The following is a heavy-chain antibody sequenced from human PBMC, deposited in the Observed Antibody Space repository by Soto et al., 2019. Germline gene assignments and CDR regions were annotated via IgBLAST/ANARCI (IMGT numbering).Heavy chain of an antibody. D-gene: IGHD5-12*01. J-gene: IGHJ4*02. CDR3: ARNRYDGYDFDS. Sequence: QGQLQGSGPGLLNPPGPLSPTCTAPMASITRINCWGWVRQPPGKGLEWIGEVAHNGYSHPTSSLKSRVTISIDKSRNQFSLRLTSVTAADTAVYYCARNRYDGYDFDSWGQGTLVAVSS. CDR2: VAHNGYS. V-gene: IGHV4-4*03. CDR1: MASITRINC.